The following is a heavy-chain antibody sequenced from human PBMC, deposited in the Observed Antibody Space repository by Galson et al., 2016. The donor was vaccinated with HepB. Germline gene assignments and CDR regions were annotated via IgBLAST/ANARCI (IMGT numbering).Heavy chain of an antibody. CDR1: GFTFSSYA. CDR2: ISYDGTNK. J-gene: IGHJ4*02. V-gene: IGHV3-30-3*01. CDR3: ARDRTSRAALEL. Sequence: SLRLSCAASGFTFSSYAMHWVRQAPGKGLEWVAVISYDGTNKYYADSVKGRFTVSRDNARNSLYLQMNTLRTGDTAVYYCARDRTSRAALELWGQGVLVTVSS. D-gene: IGHD1/OR15-1a*01.